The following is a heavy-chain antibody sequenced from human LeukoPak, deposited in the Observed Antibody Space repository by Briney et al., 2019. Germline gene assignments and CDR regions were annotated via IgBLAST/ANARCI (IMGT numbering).Heavy chain of an antibody. CDR1: GGSISSNNYY. J-gene: IGHJ4*02. D-gene: IGHD5-18*01. V-gene: IGHV4-39*01. CDR3: ANRMDTAMVRGYRGADY. Sequence: PSETLSLTCTVSGGSISSNNYYWDWIRQPPGKGLELLGSIYYSGSTYYNPSLKSRVTISVDTPKNQFSLKLSSVTAADTAVYYCANRMDTAMVRGYRGADYWGQGTLVTVSS. CDR2: IYYSGST.